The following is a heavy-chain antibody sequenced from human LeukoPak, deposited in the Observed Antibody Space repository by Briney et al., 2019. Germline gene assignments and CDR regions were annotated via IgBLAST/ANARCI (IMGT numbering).Heavy chain of an antibody. V-gene: IGHV3-23*01. Sequence: GGSLRLSCAVSGFTFSSYGMRWVRQAPGKGLEWVSAISGSGGTTYYADSVKGRFTISRDNSKNTLYLQMNSLGAEDTAVYYCAKDIGPLGIAVAGLDAFDIWGQGTMVTVSS. CDR1: GFTFSSYG. D-gene: IGHD6-19*01. CDR3: AKDIGPLGIAVAGLDAFDI. J-gene: IGHJ3*02. CDR2: ISGSGGTT.